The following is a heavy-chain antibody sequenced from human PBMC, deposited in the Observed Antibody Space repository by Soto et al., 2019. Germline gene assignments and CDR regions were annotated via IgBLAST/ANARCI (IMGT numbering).Heavy chain of an antibody. CDR3: ARVFGSGSYYNPYFDY. CDR1: GFTFSSYA. V-gene: IGHV3-30-3*01. CDR2: ISYDGSNK. Sequence: QVQLVESGGGVVQPGRSLRLSCAASGFTFSSYAMHWVRQAPGKGLEWVAVISYDGSNKYYADSVKGRFTISRDNSKNTLYLQMNSLRAEDTAVYYCARVFGSGSYYNPYFDYWGQGTLVTVSS. D-gene: IGHD3-10*01. J-gene: IGHJ4*02.